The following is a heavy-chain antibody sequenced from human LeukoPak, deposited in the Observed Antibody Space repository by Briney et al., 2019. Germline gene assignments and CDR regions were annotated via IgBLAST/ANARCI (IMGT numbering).Heavy chain of an antibody. J-gene: IGHJ4*02. CDR3: ARGIGSTTVTTLEYYFDY. D-gene: IGHD4-17*01. CDR1: GYTFTSYD. CDR2: MNPNSGNT. V-gene: IGHV1-8*01. Sequence: ASVKVSCKASGYTFTSYDINWVRQATGQGLEGMGWMNPNSGNTGYAQKSQGRVTMTRNTSISTAYMELSSLRSEDTAVYYCARGIGSTTVTTLEYYFDYWGQGTLVTVSS.